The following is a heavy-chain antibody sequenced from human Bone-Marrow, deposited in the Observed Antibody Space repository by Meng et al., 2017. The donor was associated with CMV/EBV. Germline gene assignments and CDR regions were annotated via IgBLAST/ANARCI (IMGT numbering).Heavy chain of an antibody. V-gene: IGHV1-69*05. D-gene: IGHD2-2*01. CDR3: ARDFGRVVPAASPGYYGMDF. CDR2: IIPIFGTA. Sequence: SVKVSCKASGGTFSSYAISWVRQAPGQGLEWMGGIIPIFGTANYAQKFQGRVTITTDESTSTAYMELSSLRSEDTAVYYCARDFGRVVPAASPGYYGMDFWGQGTTVTVSS. CDR1: GGTFSSYA. J-gene: IGHJ6*02.